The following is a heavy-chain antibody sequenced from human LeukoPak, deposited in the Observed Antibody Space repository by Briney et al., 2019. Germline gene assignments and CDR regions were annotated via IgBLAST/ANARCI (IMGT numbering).Heavy chain of an antibody. CDR1: GGSLSGYY. J-gene: IGHJ4*02. D-gene: IGHD5-24*01. Sequence: SETLSLTCAVYGGSLSGYYWSWIRQPPGKGLEWIGEINHSGGTNYNPSLKTRVTISVDTSNNQFSLKLSSVTAADTAIYYCARGSRWTRKYYFDFWGQGTLVSVSS. V-gene: IGHV4-34*01. CDR2: INHSGGT. CDR3: ARGSRWTRKYYFDF.